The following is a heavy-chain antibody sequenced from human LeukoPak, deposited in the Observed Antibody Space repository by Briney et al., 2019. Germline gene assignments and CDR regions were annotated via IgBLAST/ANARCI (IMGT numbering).Heavy chain of an antibody. V-gene: IGHV3-7*01. CDR1: GFTFSSYW. CDR3: AREGISPMYDI. J-gene: IGHJ3*02. D-gene: IGHD2-15*01. CDR2: IKQDGSEE. Sequence: PGGSLRLSCAASGFTFSSYWMSWVREAPGKGLEWVANIKQDGSEEYYVDSVKGRFTISRDNAKNSLYLQMNSLRAEDTAVYYCAREGISPMYDIWGQGTMVTVSS.